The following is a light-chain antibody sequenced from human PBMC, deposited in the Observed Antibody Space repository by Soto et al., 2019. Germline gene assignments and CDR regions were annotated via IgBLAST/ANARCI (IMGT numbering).Light chain of an antibody. V-gene: IGKV3-15*01. CDR1: QSVSSN. Sequence: EIVLTQSPGTLSLSPGERATLSCRASQSVSSNLAWYQQKPGQAPRFLIYGASTRAPGIPARFSGSGSGTEFTLTISSLQSEDFAVYFCQQDTNWPGTFXQGTKVDIK. CDR2: GAS. CDR3: QQDTNWPGT. J-gene: IGKJ1*01.